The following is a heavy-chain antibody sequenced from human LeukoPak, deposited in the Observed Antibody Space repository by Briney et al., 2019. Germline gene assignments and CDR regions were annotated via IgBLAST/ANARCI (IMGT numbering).Heavy chain of an antibody. D-gene: IGHD3-10*01. J-gene: IGHJ6*03. Sequence: GESLKISCKASGYIFSSLWIGWVRQMPGKGLEWVGSIYPGDSDTRYSPSFQGQVTISADKSISTAYLQWSSLKASDTVMYYCARSAGLWFGELHYYMDVWGKGTTVTVSS. V-gene: IGHV5-51*01. CDR1: GYIFSSLW. CDR3: ARSAGLWFGELHYYMDV. CDR2: IYPGDSDT.